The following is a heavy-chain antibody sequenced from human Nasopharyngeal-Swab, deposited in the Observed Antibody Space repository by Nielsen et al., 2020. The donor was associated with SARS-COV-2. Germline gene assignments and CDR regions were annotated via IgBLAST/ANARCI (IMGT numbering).Heavy chain of an antibody. CDR3: ARDESWRYYHGMDV. CDR1: GGSFSGYY. J-gene: IGHJ6*02. D-gene: IGHD1-1*01. Sequence: SETLSLTCAVYGGSFSGYYWSWIRQPPGKGLEWIGEINHSGSTNYNPSLKSRVTISVDTSKNQFSLKLSSVTAADTAVYYCARDESWRYYHGMDVWGQGTTVTVSS. V-gene: IGHV4-34*01. CDR2: INHSGST.